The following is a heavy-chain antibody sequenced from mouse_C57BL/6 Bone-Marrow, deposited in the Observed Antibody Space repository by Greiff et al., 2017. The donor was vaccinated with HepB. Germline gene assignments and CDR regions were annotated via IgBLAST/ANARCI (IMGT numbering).Heavy chain of an antibody. CDR1: GYSFTGYY. J-gene: IGHJ3*01. Sequence: VQLKQSGPELVKPGASVKISCKASGYSFTGYYMNWVKQSPEKSLEWIGEINPSTGGTTYNQKFKAKATLTVDKSSSTAYMQLKSLTSEDSAVYYCARFGWFAYWGQGTLVTVSA. CDR3: ARFGWFAY. V-gene: IGHV1-42*01. CDR2: INPSTGGT.